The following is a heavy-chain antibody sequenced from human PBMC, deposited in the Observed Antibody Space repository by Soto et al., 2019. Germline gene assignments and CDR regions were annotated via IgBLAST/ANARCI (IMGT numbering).Heavy chain of an antibody. CDR2: IIPIFGTA. CDR1: GGTFSSYA. V-gene: IGHV1-69*12. CDR3: ARAVACTYRLAY. D-gene: IGHD6-19*01. Sequence: QVHLVQSGAEVKKPGSSVKVSCKASGGTFSSYAISWVRQAPGQGLEWMGGIIPIFGTANYAQTFQGRDTITADESPSTAYMALSSLRSEDTAVYACARAVACTYRLAYWGQGSLVTVSS. J-gene: IGHJ4*02.